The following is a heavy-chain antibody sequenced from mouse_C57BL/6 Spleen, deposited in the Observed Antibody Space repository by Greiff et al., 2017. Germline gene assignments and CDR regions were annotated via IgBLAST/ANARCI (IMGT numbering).Heavy chain of an antibody. CDR3: ARGGYPLYFDV. CDR2: IYPGDGDT. Sequence: QVHVKQSGPELVKPGASVKISCKASGYAFSSSWMNWVKQRPGKGLEWIGRIYPGDGDTNYNGKFKGKATLTADKYSSTAYMQLSSLTSEDSAVYFCARGGYPLYFDVWGTGTTVTVSS. CDR1: GYAFSSSW. V-gene: IGHV1-82*01. D-gene: IGHD2-2*01. J-gene: IGHJ1*03.